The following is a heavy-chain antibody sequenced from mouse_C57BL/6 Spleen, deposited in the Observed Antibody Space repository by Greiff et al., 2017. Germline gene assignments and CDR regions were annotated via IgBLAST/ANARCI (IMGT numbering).Heavy chain of an antibody. CDR3: ARGGYYGSSFYYAMDY. CDR2: INPGSGGT. CDR1: GYAFTNYL. V-gene: IGHV1-54*01. J-gene: IGHJ4*01. D-gene: IGHD1-1*01. Sequence: QVQLQQSGAELVRPGTSVKVSCKASGYAFTNYLIEWVKQRPGQGLEWIGVINPGSGGTNYNEKFKGKATLTADKSSSTAYMQLSSLTSEDSAVHFCARGGYYGSSFYYAMDYWGQGTSVTVSS.